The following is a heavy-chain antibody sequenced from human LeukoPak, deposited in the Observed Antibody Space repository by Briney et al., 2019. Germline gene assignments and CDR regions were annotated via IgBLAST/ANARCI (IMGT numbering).Heavy chain of an antibody. CDR3: ARAVLSGYDFIHFDY. V-gene: IGHV1-2*02. J-gene: IGHJ4*02. CDR1: GYTFTGYY. D-gene: IGHD5-12*01. Sequence: GASVKVSCKTSGYTFTGYYMHWVRQAPGLGFEWMGWINPNSGGTNYAQKFQGRVIMTRDTSISTAYMDLSRLRSDDTAVYYCARAVLSGYDFIHFDYWGQGTLVAVSS. CDR2: INPNSGGT.